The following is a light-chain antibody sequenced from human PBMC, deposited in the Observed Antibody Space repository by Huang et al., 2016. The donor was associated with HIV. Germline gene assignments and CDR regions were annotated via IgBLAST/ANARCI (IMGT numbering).Light chain of an antibody. Sequence: IVMTQSPLPLPVTAGEPASISCRYSLSLLHNNGQNYLVWYLQKPGKSPQLLIYLGSYRASGVPDRFNGSGSGTEFSLEISRVEAEDVGVYYCMQALQTPYTFAQGTKLEI. CDR1: LSLLHNNGQNY. J-gene: IGKJ2*01. CDR2: LGS. CDR3: MQALQTPYT. V-gene: IGKV2-28*01.